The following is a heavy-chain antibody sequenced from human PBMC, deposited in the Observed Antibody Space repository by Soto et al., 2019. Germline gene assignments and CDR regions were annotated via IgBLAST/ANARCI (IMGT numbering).Heavy chain of an antibody. D-gene: IGHD3-16*01. CDR2: IKSKTDGGTT. CDR1: GFTFSNAW. Sequence: GGSLRLSCAASGFTFSNAWMNWVRQAPGKGLEWVGRIKSKTDGGTTDYAAPVKGRFTISRDDSKNTLYLQMNSLKTEDTAVFYCTTADYVWGSYPYGMDVWGQGTTVTVSS. V-gene: IGHV3-15*07. J-gene: IGHJ6*02. CDR3: TTADYVWGSYPYGMDV.